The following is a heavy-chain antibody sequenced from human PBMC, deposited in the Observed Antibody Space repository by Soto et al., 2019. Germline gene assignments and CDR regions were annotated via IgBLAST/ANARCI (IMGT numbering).Heavy chain of an antibody. V-gene: IGHV1-8*01. CDR2: MNPNSGNT. CDR3: ARALQLWGPYYFDY. CDR1: GYTFTSYD. J-gene: IGHJ4*02. Sequence: EASVKVSCKASGYTFTSYDINWVRQATGQGLEWMGWMNPNSGNTGYAQKFQGRVTMTRNTSISTAYMELSSLRSEDTAVYYCARALQLWGPYYFDYRGQGTLVTVSS. D-gene: IGHD5-18*01.